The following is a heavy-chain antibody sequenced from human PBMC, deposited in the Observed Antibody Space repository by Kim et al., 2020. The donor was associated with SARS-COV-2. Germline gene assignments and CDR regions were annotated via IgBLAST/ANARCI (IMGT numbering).Heavy chain of an antibody. CDR3: ASPSHYGSGSYYINPKNYYYYYGMDV. D-gene: IGHD3-10*01. CDR2: IYYSGST. V-gene: IGHV4-39*01. CDR1: GGSISSSSYY. Sequence: SETLSLTCTVSGGSISSSSYYWGWIRQPPGKGLEWIGSIYYSGSTYYNPSLKSRVTISVDTSKNQFSLKLSSVTAADTAVYYCASPSHYGSGSYYINPKNYYYYYGMDVWGQGTTVTVSS. J-gene: IGHJ6*02.